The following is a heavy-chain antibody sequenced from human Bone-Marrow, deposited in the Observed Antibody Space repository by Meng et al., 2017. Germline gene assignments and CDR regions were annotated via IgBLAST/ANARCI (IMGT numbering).Heavy chain of an antibody. Sequence: SETLSLTCTVSGSSIDSGHYWGWIRQPPGKGLEWIGNTYHNGSDYYSPSLKGRVTISVDTSKKQFSLKLTSVTAADTAVYFCARANYYDSSGYYFDYWGQGTLVTVSS. J-gene: IGHJ4*02. CDR1: GSSIDSGHY. CDR2: TYHNGSD. CDR3: ARANYYDSSGYYFDY. V-gene: IGHV4-38-2*02. D-gene: IGHD3-22*01.